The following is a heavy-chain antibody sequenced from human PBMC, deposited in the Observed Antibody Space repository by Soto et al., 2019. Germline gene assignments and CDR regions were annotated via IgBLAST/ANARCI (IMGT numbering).Heavy chain of an antibody. V-gene: IGHV1-69*13. CDR2: IIPIFGTA. Sequence: ASVKVSCKASGGTFSSYAISWVRQAPGQGLEWMGGIIPIFGTANYAQKFQGRVTITADESTSTAYMELSSLRSEDTAVYYCARAHFWSGYPINYYYYGMDVWGQGTMVTVSS. CDR3: ARAHFWSGYPINYYYYGMDV. D-gene: IGHD3-3*02. CDR1: GGTFSSYA. J-gene: IGHJ6*02.